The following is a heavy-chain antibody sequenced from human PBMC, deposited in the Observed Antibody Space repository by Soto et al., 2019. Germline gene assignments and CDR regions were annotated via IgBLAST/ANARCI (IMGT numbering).Heavy chain of an antibody. CDR3: ARHRGAAGNYNYGMGV. D-gene: IGHD6-13*01. J-gene: IGHJ6*02. CDR2: IYFSGST. CDR1: GDSISSSDYY. V-gene: IGHV4-39*01. Sequence: PSETLSLTCTVSGDSISSSDYYWGWIRQPPGNRLEWIGTIYFSGSTYYNPSLKSRVTISVDTSKNQFSLRLSSVTAADTALYYCARHRGAAGNYNYGMGVWGQGTTVTVSS.